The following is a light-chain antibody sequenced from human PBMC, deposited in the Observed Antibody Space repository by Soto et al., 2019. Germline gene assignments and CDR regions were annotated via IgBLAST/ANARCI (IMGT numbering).Light chain of an antibody. V-gene: IGKV3D-20*02. Sequence: EIVLTQSPGTLSLSPGERATLSCRASQSVSSSYLAWYQQKPGQGPRLLIYDASNRAPGIPAKFSGSGSGTDFTLTISSLEPEDFAVYYCQQRYSWPLTFGGGTKVDIK. CDR1: QSVSSSY. CDR2: DAS. CDR3: QQRYSWPLT. J-gene: IGKJ4*01.